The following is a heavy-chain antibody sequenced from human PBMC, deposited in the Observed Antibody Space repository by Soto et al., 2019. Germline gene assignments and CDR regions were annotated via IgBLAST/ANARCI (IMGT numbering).Heavy chain of an antibody. Sequence: GASVKVSCKASGYTFTSYGISWVRQAPGQGLEWKGWISAYNGNTNYAQKLQGRVTMTTDTSTSTAYMELRSLRSDDTSVYYCARDRSGYDLGWFDPWGQGTLVTVSS. V-gene: IGHV1-18*01. CDR3: ARDRSGYDLGWFDP. CDR1: GYTFTSYG. J-gene: IGHJ5*02. D-gene: IGHD5-12*01. CDR2: ISAYNGNT.